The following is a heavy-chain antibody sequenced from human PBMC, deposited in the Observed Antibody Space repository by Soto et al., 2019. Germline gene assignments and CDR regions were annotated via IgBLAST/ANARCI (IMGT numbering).Heavy chain of an antibody. Sequence: QLQLQESGSGLVKPSQTLSLTCAVSGGSISSGGYSWSWIRQPPGKGLEWIGYIYHSGSTYYNPSLMGRVTISVYRSKSQFSLELSSVTAAATAVYYCVRVPDYWGQGTLVTVSS. CDR3: VRVPDY. CDR2: IYHSGST. CDR1: GGSISSGGYS. V-gene: IGHV4-30-2*01. J-gene: IGHJ4*02.